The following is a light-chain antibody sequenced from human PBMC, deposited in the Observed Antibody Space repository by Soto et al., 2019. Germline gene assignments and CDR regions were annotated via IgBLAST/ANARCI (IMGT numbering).Light chain of an antibody. CDR3: SSYAGSNKSV. CDR2: EGS. V-gene: IGLV2-14*02. Sequence: QSALTQPASVSGSPGQSITISCTGTSSDVGSYNLVSWYQQHPGKAPKLMIYEGSKRPSGVSNRFSGSKSGNTASLTISGLQAEDEADYYCSSYAGSNKSVFGTGTKLTVL. J-gene: IGLJ1*01. CDR1: SSDVGSYNL.